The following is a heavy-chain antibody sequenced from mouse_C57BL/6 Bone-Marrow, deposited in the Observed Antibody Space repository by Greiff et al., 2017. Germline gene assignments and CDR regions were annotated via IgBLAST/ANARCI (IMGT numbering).Heavy chain of an antibody. D-gene: IGHD1-1*01. Sequence: VQLQQSGTVLARPGASVKMSCKTSGYTFTSYWMHWVKQRPGQGLEWIGAIYPGNSDTSYNQKFKGKAKLTAVTSASTAYMELRSLTNEDSAVYYCTRGVDYGSSYEVAYWGQGTLVTVSA. V-gene: IGHV1-5*01. CDR2: IYPGNSDT. CDR3: TRGVDYGSSYEVAY. J-gene: IGHJ3*01. CDR1: GYTFTSYW.